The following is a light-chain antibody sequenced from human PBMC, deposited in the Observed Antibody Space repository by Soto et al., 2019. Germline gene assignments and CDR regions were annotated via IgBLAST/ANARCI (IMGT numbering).Light chain of an antibody. J-gene: IGKJ4*01. V-gene: IGKV3-15*01. Sequence: EIVMTQSPPTLSVSPGERATLSCRASQSVSSNLAWYQQKPGQAPRLLIYGASTRATGIPARFSGSGSGTEFTLTISSLQSEDFAVYDCQQYNNWPPVTFGGGTKVDIK. CDR3: QQYNNWPPVT. CDR2: GAS. CDR1: QSVSSN.